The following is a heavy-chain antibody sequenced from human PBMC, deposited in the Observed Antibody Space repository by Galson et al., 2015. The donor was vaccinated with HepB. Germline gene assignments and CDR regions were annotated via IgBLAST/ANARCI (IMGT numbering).Heavy chain of an antibody. CDR1: GFTFSSYA. J-gene: IGHJ4*02. V-gene: IGHV3-23*01. CDR2: ITDSAGS. CDR3: AKDASYDFWGGCIDY. Sequence: LRLSCAASGFTFSSYAMSWVRQAPGKGLEWVSGITDSAGSYADSVKGRFTISRDNSKNTLYLQMNGLRAEDTALYYCAKDASYDFWGGCIDYWGQGTLVTVSS. D-gene: IGHD3-3*01.